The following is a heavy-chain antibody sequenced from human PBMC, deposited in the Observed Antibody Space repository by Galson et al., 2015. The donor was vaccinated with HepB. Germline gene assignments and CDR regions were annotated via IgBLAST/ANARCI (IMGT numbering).Heavy chain of an antibody. CDR3: AKDDPLLSFYAY. V-gene: IGHV3-23*01. CDR1: GFTFTSSG. D-gene: IGHD2/OR15-2a*01. J-gene: IGHJ4*02. Sequence: SLRLSCAASGFTFTSSGMSWVRQAPGEGLEWVATVNGNGIFTYHADSVKGRFTVSKDISKNTVYLQMNSLRGEDTALHYCAKDDPLLSFYAYWGQGALVTVSS. CDR2: VNGNGIFT.